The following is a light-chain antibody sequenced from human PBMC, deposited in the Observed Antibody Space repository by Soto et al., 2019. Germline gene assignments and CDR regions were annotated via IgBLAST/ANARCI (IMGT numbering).Light chain of an antibody. CDR2: DAS. CDR3: QQYNSYSWT. V-gene: IGKV1-5*01. Sequence: DIQITQSPSTLFASVGDRVTITCRASQSISSWLAWYQQKPGKAPKLLIYDASSLESGVPSRFSGSGSGTEFTLTISSLQPDDLATYYCQQYNSYSWTFGQGTKV. J-gene: IGKJ1*01. CDR1: QSISSW.